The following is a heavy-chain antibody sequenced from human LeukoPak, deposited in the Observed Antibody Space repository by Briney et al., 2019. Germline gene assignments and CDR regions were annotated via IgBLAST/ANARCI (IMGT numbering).Heavy chain of an antibody. CDR1: GFTFSSYS. D-gene: IGHD5-18*01. Sequence: GGSLRLSCAASGFTFSSYSMNWVRQAPGKGLEWVSSISSSSSYIYYADSVKGRFTISRDNAKNSLYLQMNSLRAEDTAVYYCATTAGYSYGKGHYFDYWGQGTLVTVSS. V-gene: IGHV3-21*01. J-gene: IGHJ4*02. CDR3: ATTAGYSYGKGHYFDY. CDR2: ISSSSSYI.